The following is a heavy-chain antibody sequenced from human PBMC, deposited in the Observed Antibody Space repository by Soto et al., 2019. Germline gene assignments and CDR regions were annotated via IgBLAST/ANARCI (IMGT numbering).Heavy chain of an antibody. Sequence: GVSVKVSSKASGYTFTSYGISWVRQAPGQGLEWMGWISAYNGNTNYAQKLQGRVTMTTDTSTSTAYMELRSLRSDDTAVYYCARDSPSTVSGAFDIWGQGTMVTVSS. V-gene: IGHV1-18*01. D-gene: IGHD4-17*01. CDR1: GYTFTSYG. CDR3: ARDSPSTVSGAFDI. CDR2: ISAYNGNT. J-gene: IGHJ3*02.